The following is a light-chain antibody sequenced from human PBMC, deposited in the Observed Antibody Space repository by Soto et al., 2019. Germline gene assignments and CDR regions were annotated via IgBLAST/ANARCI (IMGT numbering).Light chain of an antibody. Sequence: DIQMTQSPSSLSASVGDRVTITCQASQSINTYLNWYQQKPGKAPNLLIYAASNLQSGVPSRFSGSGSGTDFTLTISSLQTEDIATYYCQQSYGTPMYTFGQGTKLEIK. CDR1: QSINTY. CDR2: AAS. CDR3: QQSYGTPMYT. J-gene: IGKJ2*01. V-gene: IGKV1-39*01.